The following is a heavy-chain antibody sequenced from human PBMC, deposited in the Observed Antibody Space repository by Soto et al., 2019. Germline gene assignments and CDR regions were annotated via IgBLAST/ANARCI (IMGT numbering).Heavy chain of an antibody. CDR1: GGSISSYY. D-gene: IGHD5-18*01. CDR2: IYYSGST. J-gene: IGHJ4*02. CDR3: ASGYSYGYVDY. V-gene: IGHV4-59*08. Sequence: QVQLQESGTGLVKPSETLSLTCTVSGGSISSYYWSWIRQPPGKGLEWIGYIYYSGSTNYNPSLKRRVTISVDTSKNQFSLKLSSVTAADTAVYYCASGYSYGYVDYWGQGTLVTVSS.